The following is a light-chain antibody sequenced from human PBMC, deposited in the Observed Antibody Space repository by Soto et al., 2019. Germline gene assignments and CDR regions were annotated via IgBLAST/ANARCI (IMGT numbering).Light chain of an antibody. Sequence: QSVLTQPASVSGSPGQSITISCTGTSGDVGTYNLVSWYQQHPGKAPKLMIYEVNKRPSGVSNRFSASKSGNTASLSISGLQAEDEADYYCCSYAAGDSVVFGGGTKLTVL. J-gene: IGLJ2*01. CDR2: EVN. CDR3: CSYAAGDSVV. V-gene: IGLV2-23*02. CDR1: SGDVGTYNL.